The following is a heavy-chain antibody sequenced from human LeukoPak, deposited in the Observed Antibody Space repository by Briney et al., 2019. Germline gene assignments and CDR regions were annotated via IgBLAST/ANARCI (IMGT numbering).Heavy chain of an antibody. CDR1: GFTFSRYA. V-gene: IGHV3-30*04. CDR3: ARGKGYYGSGSSFDY. D-gene: IGHD3-10*01. J-gene: IGHJ4*02. CDR2: ISYDGSNT. Sequence: GGSLRFSCAVSGFTFSRYAMHWVRQAPGEGLEWVALISYDGSNTYYADSVRGRFTISRDDSKNTLFLQMNNLRAEDTAVYYCARGKGYYGSGSSFDYWAQGTLVTVSS.